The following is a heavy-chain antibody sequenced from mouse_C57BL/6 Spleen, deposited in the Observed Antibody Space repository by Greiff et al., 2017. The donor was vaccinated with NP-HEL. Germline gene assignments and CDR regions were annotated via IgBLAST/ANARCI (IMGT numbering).Heavy chain of an antibody. Sequence: VQLQQSGAELVKPGASVKLSCKASGYTFTSYWMHWVKQRPGRGLEWIGRIDPNSGGTKYNEKFKSKATLTVDKPSSTAYMQLSSLTSEDSAVYYCARGFITTVETFDYWGQGTTLTVSS. CDR3: ARGFITTVETFDY. V-gene: IGHV1-72*01. D-gene: IGHD1-1*01. J-gene: IGHJ2*01. CDR1: GYTFTSYW. CDR2: IDPNSGGT.